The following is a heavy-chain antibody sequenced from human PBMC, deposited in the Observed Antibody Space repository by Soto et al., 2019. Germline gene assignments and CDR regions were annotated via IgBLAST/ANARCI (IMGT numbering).Heavy chain of an antibody. CDR1: GYSFTSYW. J-gene: IGHJ4*02. D-gene: IGHD2-15*01. Sequence: GESLKISCKGSGYSFTSYWIGWVRQMPGKGLEWMGIIYPGDSDTRYSPSFQGQVTISADKSISTAYLQWSSLKASDTAMYYCARDVGYCSGGSCPYFDYWGQGTLVTVSS. V-gene: IGHV5-51*01. CDR2: IYPGDSDT. CDR3: ARDVGYCSGGSCPYFDY.